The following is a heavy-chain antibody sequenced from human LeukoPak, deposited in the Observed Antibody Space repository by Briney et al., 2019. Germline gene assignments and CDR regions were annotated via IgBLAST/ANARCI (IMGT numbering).Heavy chain of an antibody. CDR2: IYYSGST. CDR3: GRLRFLEWSQVDY. CDR1: GGSISSSSYY. V-gene: IGHV4-39*01. Sequence: PSETLSLTCTVSGGSISSSSYYWGWIRQPPGKGLEWIGSIYYSGSTYYNPSLKSRVTISVDTSKNQFSLKLSSVTAADTAVYYCGRLRFLEWSQVDYWGQGTLVTVSS. D-gene: IGHD3-3*01. J-gene: IGHJ4*02.